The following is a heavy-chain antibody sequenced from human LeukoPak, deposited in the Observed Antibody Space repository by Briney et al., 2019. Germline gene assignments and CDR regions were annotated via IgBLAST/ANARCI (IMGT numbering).Heavy chain of an antibody. V-gene: IGHV4-59*01. D-gene: IGHD3-9*01. J-gene: IGHJ5*02. CDR2: IYYIGST. CDR3: ARTIPYYDILTGYYTSNTNWFDP. CDR1: GGSISSYY. Sequence: SETLSLTCTVSGGSISSYYWSWIRQPPGPGLELNWYIYYIGSTNYNPSLKSRVTIPVDTSKNQFSLNLSSVNDADTAVYYCARTIPYYDILTGYYTSNTNWFDPWGQGTLVTVSS.